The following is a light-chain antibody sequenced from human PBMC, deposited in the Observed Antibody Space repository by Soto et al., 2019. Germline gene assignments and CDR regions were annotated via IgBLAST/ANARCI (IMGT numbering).Light chain of an antibody. CDR3: LITYSGARPYV. J-gene: IGLJ1*01. Sequence: QAVVTQEPSLTVSPGGTITLTCGSSTGAVTSGHYPYWFQQKPGQAPRTLIYDTSNRHSWTPARFSGSLLGGKAALTLSGAQPEDEAEYYCLITYSGARPYVLGTGTKLTVL. V-gene: IGLV7-46*01. CDR1: TGAVTSGHY. CDR2: DTS.